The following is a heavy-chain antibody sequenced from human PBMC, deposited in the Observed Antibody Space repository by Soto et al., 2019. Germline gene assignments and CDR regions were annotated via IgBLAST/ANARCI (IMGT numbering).Heavy chain of an antibody. D-gene: IGHD3-22*01. J-gene: IGHJ3*02. CDR1: GDSISSYY. V-gene: IGHV4-59*12. CDR3: ARSRYYDSSGYRALDAFDI. CDR2: LYYGRSA. Sequence: SETLSLTCAVSGDSISSYYCMWIRQPPGKGLESIGYLYYGRSANYNPSLKSRVTISVDTSRNQFSLKLNSVTAADTAVYYCARSRYYDSSGYRALDAFDIWGQGTMVTVSS.